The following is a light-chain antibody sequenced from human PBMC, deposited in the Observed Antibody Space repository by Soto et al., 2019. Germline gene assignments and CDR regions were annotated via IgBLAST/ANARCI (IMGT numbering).Light chain of an antibody. CDR1: QSVNSNY. CDR3: HQRQSWPRT. V-gene: IGKV3D-20*02. J-gene: IGKJ1*01. CDR2: DAS. Sequence: DIVLTQSPGTLSLSPGERATLSCRASQSVNSNYLAWYQQKPGQAPRLLIYDASRRATGIPARFSGSGSGTDFTLTISSLEPEDFAIYYCHQRQSWPRTFGQGTKVDI.